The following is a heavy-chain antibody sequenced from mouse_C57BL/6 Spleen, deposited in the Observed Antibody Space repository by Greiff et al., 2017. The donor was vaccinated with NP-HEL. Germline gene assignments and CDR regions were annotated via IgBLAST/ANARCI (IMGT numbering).Heavy chain of an antibody. D-gene: IGHD4-1*02. CDR3: TRSQLGRGFAY. CDR2: IRNKANNHAT. Sequence: EVQGVESGGGLVQPGGSMKLSCAASGFTFSDAWMDWVRQSPEKGLEWVAEIRNKANNHATYYAESVKGRFTISRDDSKSSVYLQMNSLRAEDTGIYYCTRSQLGRGFAYWGQGTLVTVSA. J-gene: IGHJ3*01. CDR1: GFTFSDAW. V-gene: IGHV6-6*01.